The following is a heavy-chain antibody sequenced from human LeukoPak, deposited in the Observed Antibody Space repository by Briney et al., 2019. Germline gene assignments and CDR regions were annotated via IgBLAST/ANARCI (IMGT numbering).Heavy chain of an antibody. V-gene: IGHV5-51*01. CDR3: ARGLYYDILAGHEAFDI. J-gene: IGHJ3*02. CDR2: IYLSNANT. CDR1: GAFFTSYW. Sequence: ESLKISCKGSGAFFTSYWIGWVRHMPGKGLVGMGIIYLSNANTRYRPSFQGQVTISADKDISTAYLQWCSLKASDTAMYYCARGLYYDILAGHEAFDIWGQGTMVTVSS. D-gene: IGHD3-9*01.